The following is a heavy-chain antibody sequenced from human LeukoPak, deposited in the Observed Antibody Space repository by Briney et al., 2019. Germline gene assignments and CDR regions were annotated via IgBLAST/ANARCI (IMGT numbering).Heavy chain of an antibody. CDR2: IYHSGST. J-gene: IGHJ5*02. V-gene: IGHV4-38-2*01. CDR3: ARHYYDFWSGYYNNNWFDP. Sequence: SETLSLTCAVSGYSISSGYYWGWIRQPPGKGLEWIGSIYHSGSTYYNPSLKSRVTISVETSKNQFSLKLSSVTAADTAVYYCARHYYDFWSGYYNNNWFDPWGQGTLVTVSS. CDR1: GYSISSGYY. D-gene: IGHD3-3*01.